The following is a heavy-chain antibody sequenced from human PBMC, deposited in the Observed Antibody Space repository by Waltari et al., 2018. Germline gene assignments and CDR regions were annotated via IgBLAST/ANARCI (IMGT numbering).Heavy chain of an antibody. CDR2: ISSSSSTI. D-gene: IGHD1-26*01. CDR3: ARGPYSGSYYILDY. CDR1: GFTFSSYS. J-gene: IGHJ4*02. V-gene: IGHV3-48*04. Sequence: EVQLVESGGGLVQPGGSLRLSCAASGFTFSSYSLNWVRQAPGNGLEWVSYISSSSSTIYYADSVKGRFTISRDNAKNSLYLQMNSLRAEDTAVYYCARGPYSGSYYILDYWGQGTLVTVSS.